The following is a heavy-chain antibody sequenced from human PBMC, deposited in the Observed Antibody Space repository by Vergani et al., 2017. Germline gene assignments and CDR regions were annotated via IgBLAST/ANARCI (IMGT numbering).Heavy chain of an antibody. J-gene: IGHJ3*02. V-gene: IGHV3-23*04. D-gene: IGHD6-19*01. CDR3: AKVGRSEVAGTLGAFDI. CDR2: LSASDRRT. CDR1: GFTFIMHA. Sequence: LVESGGGLVQPGGSLRLSCAASGFTFIMHAMSWVRQAPGKGLEWVSTLSASDRRTHYADSVKGRFTISRDNSKNTMFLHMNSLRPEDTAVYYCAKVGRSEVAGTLGAFDIWGQGTMVTVSS.